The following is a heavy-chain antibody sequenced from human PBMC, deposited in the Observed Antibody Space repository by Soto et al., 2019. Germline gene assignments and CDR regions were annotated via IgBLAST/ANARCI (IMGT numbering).Heavy chain of an antibody. Sequence: QVQLVQSGAEVKKPGSSVNVSCKASGDTFSSYAINWVRQAPGQGLELMGGIIPIFGTANYAQRFQGRVTITADKPTSTAYMELSSLRSEDTAVYYCASRAKGFDSWGQGTLVTVSS. CDR2: IIPIFGTA. V-gene: IGHV1-69*06. J-gene: IGHJ4*02. CDR1: GDTFSSYA. CDR3: ASRAKGFDS.